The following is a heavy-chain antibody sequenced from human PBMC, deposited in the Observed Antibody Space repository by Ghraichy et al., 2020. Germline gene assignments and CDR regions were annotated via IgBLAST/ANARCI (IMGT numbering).Heavy chain of an antibody. CDR2: ISYRGGET. CDR1: GFTIRSYS. Sequence: GESLNISCAGSGFTIRSYSMSWVRQAPGKGLEWVSAISYRGGETFYADSVKGRFTISRDTSKNTLSLQMDSLRAEDTAVYFCAIVYKTDRDYWGQGTLVTVYS. V-gene: IGHV3-23*01. CDR3: AIVYKTDRDY. J-gene: IGHJ4*02. D-gene: IGHD1-1*01.